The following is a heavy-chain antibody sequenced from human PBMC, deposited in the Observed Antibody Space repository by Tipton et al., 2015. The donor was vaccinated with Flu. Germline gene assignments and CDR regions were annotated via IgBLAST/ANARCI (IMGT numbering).Heavy chain of an antibody. CDR3: ARYAYSCSGGSYYSPYYFDS. CDR2: ISSSGSTI. J-gene: IGHJ4*02. V-gene: IGHV3-11*01. Sequence: SLRLSCAASGFTFSDYYMSWIRQAPGKGLEWVSYISSSGSTIYYADSVKGRFTISRDNAKNSLYLQMNSLRAEDTSVYYCARYAYSCSGGSYYSPYYFDSSGQGPLFTVSS. D-gene: IGHD2-15*01. CDR1: GFTFSDYY.